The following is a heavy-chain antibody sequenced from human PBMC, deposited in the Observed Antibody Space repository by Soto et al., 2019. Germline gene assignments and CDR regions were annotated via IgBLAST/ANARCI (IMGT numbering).Heavy chain of an antibody. J-gene: IGHJ6*02. CDR2: INGGNGNT. Sequence: ASVKVSCKASGNTVPNYAIHWVRQAPGQRLEWMGWINGGNGNTYYSEHFQGRVTFTRDTSAGTVYMQLSSLTSEDTAVYYCARGSSIAGLYYGMDVWGQGTTVTVSS. D-gene: IGHD6-6*01. CDR1: GNTVPNYA. CDR3: ARGSSIAGLYYGMDV. V-gene: IGHV1-3*01.